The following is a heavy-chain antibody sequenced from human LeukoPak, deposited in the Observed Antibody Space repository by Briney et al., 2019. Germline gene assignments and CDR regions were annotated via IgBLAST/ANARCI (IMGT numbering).Heavy chain of an antibody. J-gene: IGHJ4*02. V-gene: IGHV4-59*01. CDR3: ARNYGSGTYAFDY. CDR2: IYYSGST. CDR1: GVSISSYY. Sequence: PSETLSLTCTVSGVSISSYYWSWIRQPPGKGLEWIGYIYYSGSTNYNPSLKSRVTISVDTSKNQFSLKLSSVTAADTAVYYCARNYGSGTYAFDYWGQGTLVTVSS. D-gene: IGHD3-10*01.